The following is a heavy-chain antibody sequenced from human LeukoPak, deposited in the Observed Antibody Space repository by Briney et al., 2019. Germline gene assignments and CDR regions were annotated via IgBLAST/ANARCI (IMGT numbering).Heavy chain of an antibody. D-gene: IGHD3-16*01. CDR2: IYYSGST. CDR1: GGSISSSSYY. V-gene: IGHV4-39*07. Sequence: SETLSLTCTVSGGSISSSSYYWGWIRQPPGKGLEWIGSIYYSGSTYYNPSLKSRVTISVDTSKNQFSLKLSSVAAADTAVYYCARRGWALWDYFDYWGQGTLVTVSS. J-gene: IGHJ4*02. CDR3: ARRGWALWDYFDY.